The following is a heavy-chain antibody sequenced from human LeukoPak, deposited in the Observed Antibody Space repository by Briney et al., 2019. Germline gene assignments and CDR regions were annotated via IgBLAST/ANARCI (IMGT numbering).Heavy chain of an antibody. V-gene: IGHV1-24*01. D-gene: IGHD2-2*01. Sequence: ASVKVSCKVSGYTLTEVSIHWVRQAPGKGLEWMGGFDPADGEAIYAQKFQGRVTLTEGTATDTAYMELSSLRSEDTAVYYCATDRYQPLSVFDYWGQGTLVTVSS. CDR2: FDPADGEA. CDR1: GYTLTEVS. CDR3: ATDRYQPLSVFDY. J-gene: IGHJ4*02.